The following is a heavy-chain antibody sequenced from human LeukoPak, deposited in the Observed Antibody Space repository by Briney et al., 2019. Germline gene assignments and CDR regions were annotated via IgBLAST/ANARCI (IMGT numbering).Heavy chain of an antibody. J-gene: IGHJ4*02. CDR1: GFTFSRYS. D-gene: IGHD3-10*01. V-gene: IGHV3-21*01. CDR2: ISSSSSYI. Sequence: PGGSLRLSCAASGFTFSRYSMNWVRQAPGKGLEWVSSISSSSSYIYYADSVKGRFTISRDNAKNSLYLQMNSLSVEDTALYYCARDGGRYDKDDYWGRGTLVTVSS. CDR3: ARDGGRYDKDDY.